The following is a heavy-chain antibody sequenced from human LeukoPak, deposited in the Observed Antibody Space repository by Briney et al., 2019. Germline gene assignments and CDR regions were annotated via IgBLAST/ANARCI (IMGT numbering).Heavy chain of an antibody. CDR2: ISYDGSNK. CDR1: GFTFSSYG. J-gene: IGHJ4*02. V-gene: IGHV3-30*18. Sequence: PGRSLRLSCAASGFTFSSYGMHWVRQTPGKGLEWVAVISYDGSNKYYADSVKGRFTISRDNSKNTLYLQMNSLRTEDTAVYHCAKGRDNSGIQRTDYFDYWGQGTLVTVSS. D-gene: IGHD3-22*01. CDR3: AKGRDNSGIQRTDYFDY.